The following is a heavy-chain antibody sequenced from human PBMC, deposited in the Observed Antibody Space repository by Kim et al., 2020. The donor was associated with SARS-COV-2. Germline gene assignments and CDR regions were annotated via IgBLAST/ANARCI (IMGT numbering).Heavy chain of an antibody. CDR3: ARDLRCSSTSCYGFDY. CDR2: IWYDGSNK. J-gene: IGHJ4*02. Sequence: GGSLRLSCAASGFTFSSYGMHWVRQAPGKGLEWVAVIWYDGSNKYYADSVKGRFTISRDNSKNTLYLQMNSLRAEDTAVYYCARDLRCSSTSCYGFDYWGQATVVTVAT. D-gene: IGHD2-2*01. V-gene: IGHV3-33*01. CDR1: GFTFSSYG.